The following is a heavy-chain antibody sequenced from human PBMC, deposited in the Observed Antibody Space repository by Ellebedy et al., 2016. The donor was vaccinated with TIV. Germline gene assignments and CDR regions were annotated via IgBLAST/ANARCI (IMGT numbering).Heavy chain of an antibody. CDR2: ISSSSTI. V-gene: IGHV3-69-1*01. CDR3: ARDCRYDSSGYHG. D-gene: IGHD3-22*01. Sequence: GESLKISCAASGFTFSDYYMKWVRQAPGKGLEWVSSISSSSTIYYADSVKGRFTISRDNAKNSLYLQMNSLRAEDTAVYYCARDCRYDSSGYHGWGQGTLVTVSS. J-gene: IGHJ4*02. CDR1: GFTFSDYY.